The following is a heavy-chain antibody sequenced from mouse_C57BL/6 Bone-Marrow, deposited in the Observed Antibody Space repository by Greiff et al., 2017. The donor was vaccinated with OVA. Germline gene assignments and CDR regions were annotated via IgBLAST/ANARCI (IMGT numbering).Heavy chain of an antibody. V-gene: IGHV5-4*01. J-gene: IGHJ3*01. Sequence: EVQLQQSGGGLVKPGGSLKLSCAASGFTFSSYAMSWVRQTPEKRLEWVATISDGGSYNYYPDNVKGRFTISRDNAKNNLYLQMSHLKSEDTAMYYCARKDCGSSPAWFAYWGQGTLVTVSA. CDR2: ISDGGSYN. CDR1: GFTFSSYA. CDR3: ARKDCGSSPAWFAY. D-gene: IGHD1-1*01.